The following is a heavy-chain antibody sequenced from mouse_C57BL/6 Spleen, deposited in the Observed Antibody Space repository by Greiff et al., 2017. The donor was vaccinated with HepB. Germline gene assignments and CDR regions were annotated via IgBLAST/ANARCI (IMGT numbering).Heavy chain of an antibody. CDR3: ALYGNYAPRYFDY. V-gene: IGHV1-53*01. Sequence: QVQLQQSGTELVKPGASVKLSCKASGYTFTSYWMHWVKQRPGQGLEWIGNINPSNGGTNYNEKFKSKATLTVDKSSSTAYMQLSSLTSEDSAVYYCALYGNYAPRYFDYWGQGTTLTVSS. J-gene: IGHJ2*01. CDR1: GYTFTSYW. D-gene: IGHD2-1*01. CDR2: INPSNGGT.